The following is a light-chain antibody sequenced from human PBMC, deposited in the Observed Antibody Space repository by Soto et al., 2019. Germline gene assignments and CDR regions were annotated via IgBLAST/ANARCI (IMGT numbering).Light chain of an antibody. CDR2: DAS. Sequence: IVLKQSPATLSVSPGERATLSCRASQSVSSYLAWYQQKPGQAPRLLIYDASNRATGIPARFSGSGSGTDFTPTISGLAPEDFAVYYCQHRSSWPPGFGQGTRLEIK. J-gene: IGKJ5*01. V-gene: IGKV3-11*01. CDR3: QHRSSWPPG. CDR1: QSVSSY.